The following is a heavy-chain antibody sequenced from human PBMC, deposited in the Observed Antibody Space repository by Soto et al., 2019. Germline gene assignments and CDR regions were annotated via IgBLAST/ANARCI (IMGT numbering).Heavy chain of an antibody. CDR2: ISGSGGST. Sequence: QRGGSLRLSCAASGFTFSSYAMHWVRQAPGKGLEWVSAISGSGGSTYYADSVKGRFTISRDNSKNTLYLQMNSLRAEDTAVYYCAKVGRMAPSYFDYWGQGTLVTVSS. D-gene: IGHD3-10*01. CDR1: GFTFSSYA. V-gene: IGHV3-23*01. J-gene: IGHJ4*02. CDR3: AKVGRMAPSYFDY.